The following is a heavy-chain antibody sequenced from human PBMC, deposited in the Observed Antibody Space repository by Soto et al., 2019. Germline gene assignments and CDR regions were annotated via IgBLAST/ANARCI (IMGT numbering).Heavy chain of an antibody. CDR1: GFKFNTYT. CDR3: ARDSGWLDY. Sequence: EVQLVESGGGLVKPGGSLRLSCSASGFKFNTYTMDWVRQAPGRGLEWVSSISSVSSFIFYADSVKGRFTISRDNAKNSLYLQMDSLRVEDTAVYYCARDSGWLDYWGQGGLVTVSS. V-gene: IGHV3-21*02. CDR2: ISSVSSFI. J-gene: IGHJ4*02. D-gene: IGHD6-19*01.